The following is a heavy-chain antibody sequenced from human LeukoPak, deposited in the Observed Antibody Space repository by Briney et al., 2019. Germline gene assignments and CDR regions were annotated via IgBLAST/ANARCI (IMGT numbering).Heavy chain of an antibody. V-gene: IGHV3-30*02. CDR2: IRHDGSDK. CDR3: AKWSATDVVITTLFDY. CDR1: GFTFSSYG. Sequence: GGSLRLSCAASGFTFSSYGMHWVRQAPGKGLEWVAFIRHDGSDKYYADSVKGRFTISRDNSKNTLYLQMNSLRAEDTAVYYCAKWSATDVVITTLFDYWGQGTLVTVSS. D-gene: IGHD3-22*01. J-gene: IGHJ4*02.